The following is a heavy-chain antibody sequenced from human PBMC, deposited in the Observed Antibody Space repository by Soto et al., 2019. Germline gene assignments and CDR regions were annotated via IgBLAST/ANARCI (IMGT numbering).Heavy chain of an antibody. Sequence: VQLVESGGGVVRPGGSLRLSCVASGFKFDDYGMSWVRQAPGKGLEWVSGINWHGGSTGHADSVKGRFTISRDNAKKSLYLEMNSLRVEDTALYHCVRGRTPDYDFWSGHVTFDMWGQGSMVTVSS. CDR1: GFKFDDYG. J-gene: IGHJ3*02. D-gene: IGHD3-3*01. CDR3: VRGRTPDYDFWSGHVTFDM. V-gene: IGHV3-20*01. CDR2: INWHGGST.